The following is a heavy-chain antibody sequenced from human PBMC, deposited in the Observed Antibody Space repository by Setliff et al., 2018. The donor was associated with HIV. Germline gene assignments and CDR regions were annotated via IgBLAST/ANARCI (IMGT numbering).Heavy chain of an antibody. J-gene: IGHJ4*02. CDR2: VYHSGTT. V-gene: IGHV4-38-2*01. D-gene: IGHD3-3*01. CDR3: MRGRSITIFGVAYFDF. Sequence: PSETQSLTCAVSGYSISTAYYWGWIRQPPGKGLEWIGSVYHSGTTYYNPSLKSRVTISVDMSNNQFSLKVTSVTAADTAVYYCMRGRSITIFGVAYFDFWGQGTQVTVSS. CDR1: GYSISTAYY.